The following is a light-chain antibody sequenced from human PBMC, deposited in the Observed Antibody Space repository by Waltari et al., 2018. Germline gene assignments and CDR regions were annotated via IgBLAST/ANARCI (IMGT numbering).Light chain of an antibody. CDR3: CSYAGSRTYV. CDR2: EVS. J-gene: IGLJ1*01. Sequence: QSALTQPASVSGSPGQSITIPCTGTSSDVGNFNLVSWYQQHPGKVPKLIIYEVSKRPSGVSNHFSGSKSGNTASLTISGLRAEDEADYYCCSYAGSRTYVFGTGTKVTV. V-gene: IGLV2-23*02. CDR1: SSDVGNFNL.